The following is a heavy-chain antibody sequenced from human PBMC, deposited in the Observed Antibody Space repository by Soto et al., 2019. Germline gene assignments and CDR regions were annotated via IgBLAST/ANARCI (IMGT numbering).Heavy chain of an antibody. D-gene: IGHD7-27*01. J-gene: IGHJ4*02. CDR2: INPSGGSS. CDR1: GYNFTSYH. Sequence: QVQLVQSGAEVKKPGASVKVSCKASGYNFTSYHIHWVRQAPGQGLEWMGIINPSGGSSSYAQKFQDRVNMTRATSTSTVYMKLSSLRSEDTAVYYCTRVGTRPEFPFRYWGQGTLVTVSS. V-gene: IGHV1-46*03. CDR3: TRVGTRPEFPFRY.